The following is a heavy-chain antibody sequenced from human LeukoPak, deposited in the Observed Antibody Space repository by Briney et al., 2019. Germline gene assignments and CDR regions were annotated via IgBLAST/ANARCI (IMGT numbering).Heavy chain of an antibody. CDR1: GFTFSSYA. D-gene: IGHD4-17*01. CDR3: ARANGDYGLFDY. Sequence: GASLRLSCAASGFTFSSYAMSWVRQAPGKGLEWVAVIWPDGSNKYYADSVKGRFTISRDNSKNALYLQMISLRAEDTVMYYCARANGDYGLFDYWGQGTLVTVSS. V-gene: IGHV3-33*08. CDR2: IWPDGSNK. J-gene: IGHJ4*02.